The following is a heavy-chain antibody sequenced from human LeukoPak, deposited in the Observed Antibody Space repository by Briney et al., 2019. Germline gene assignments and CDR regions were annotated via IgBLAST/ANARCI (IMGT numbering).Heavy chain of an antibody. CDR1: GFTFSSYG. J-gene: IGHJ4*02. CDR3: AKAWGQYHYPIDY. Sequence: GGSLRLSCAASGFTFSSYGMHWVRQAPGKGLEWVAVISYDGSNKYYADSVKGRFTISRDNSKNTLYLQMNSLRAEDTAVYYCAKAWGQYHYPIDYWGQGTLVTVSS. D-gene: IGHD3-22*01. CDR2: ISYDGSNK. V-gene: IGHV3-30*18.